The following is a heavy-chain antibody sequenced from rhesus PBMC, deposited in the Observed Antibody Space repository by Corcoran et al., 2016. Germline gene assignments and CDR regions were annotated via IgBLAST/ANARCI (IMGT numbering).Heavy chain of an antibody. CDR3: ARRSGSWKGEVEGDAFDF. D-gene: IGHD6-25*01. J-gene: IGHJ3*01. CDR1: GGSISSNY. CDR2: ISGSGGST. V-gene: IGHV4-173*01. Sequence: QLQLQESGPGLVKPSETLSLTCAVSGGSISSNYWSWIRQPPGKGLEWIGRISGSGGSTDYNPSLKSRVTISADTSKNQFSLKLSSVTAAETAVYYCARRSGSWKGEVEGDAFDFWGQGLRVTVSS.